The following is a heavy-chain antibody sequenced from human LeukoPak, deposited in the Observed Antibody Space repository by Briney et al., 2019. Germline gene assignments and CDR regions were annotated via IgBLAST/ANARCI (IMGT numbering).Heavy chain of an antibody. CDR1: GGSISGYY. J-gene: IGHJ4*02. Sequence: SETLSLTCTVSGGSISGYYWSWIRQPPGKGLEWIGYIYTSGSTNYNPSLKSPVTISVDTSKNQFSLRLSSVTAADTAMYFCARAYSRSYSHFDDWGQGTLVTVSS. V-gene: IGHV4-4*09. D-gene: IGHD1-26*01. CDR3: ARAYSRSYSHFDD. CDR2: IYTSGST.